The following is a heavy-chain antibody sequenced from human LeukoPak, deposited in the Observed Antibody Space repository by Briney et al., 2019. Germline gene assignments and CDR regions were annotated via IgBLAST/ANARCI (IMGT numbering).Heavy chain of an antibody. CDR1: GGSISSYY. D-gene: IGHD6-13*01. V-gene: IGHV4-59*08. CDR2: IYYSGST. CDR3: ARSRPYSSSWYFFDY. J-gene: IGHJ4*02. Sequence: KTSETLSLTCTVSGGSISSYYWSWIRQPPGKGLDWIGYIYYSGSTNYNPSLKSRVTISVDTSKNQFSLKLSSVTAADTAVYYCARSRPYSSSWYFFDYWGQGTLVTVSS.